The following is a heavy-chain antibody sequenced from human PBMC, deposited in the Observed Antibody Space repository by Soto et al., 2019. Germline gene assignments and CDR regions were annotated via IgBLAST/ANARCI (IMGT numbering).Heavy chain of an antibody. CDR3: AWSIVVVTALDY. D-gene: IGHD2-21*02. Sequence: QVQLVQSGAEEKKPGASVKVSCKASGYTFTSHAMYWVRQAPGQGLEWMGWINAGNGNTKYSQKFQGRVTITRDTSASTAYMELSSLRSEDTAVYYCAWSIVVVTALDYWGQGTLVTVSS. J-gene: IGHJ4*02. CDR1: GYTFTSHA. V-gene: IGHV1-3*05. CDR2: INAGNGNT.